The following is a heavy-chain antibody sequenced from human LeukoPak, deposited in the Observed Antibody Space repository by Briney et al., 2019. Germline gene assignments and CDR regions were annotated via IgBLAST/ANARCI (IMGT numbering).Heavy chain of an antibody. CDR3: ARDCSGGSCYPALSWFDP. J-gene: IGHJ5*02. CDR1: GGSFSGYY. V-gene: IGHV4-34*01. CDR2: INHSGST. D-gene: IGHD2-15*01. Sequence: SETLSLTCAVYGGSFSGYYWSWIRQPPGKGLQWIGEINHSGSTNYNPSLKSRVTISVDTSKTQFSLKLSSVTAADTAVYYCARDCSGGSCYPALSWFDPWGQGTLVTVSS.